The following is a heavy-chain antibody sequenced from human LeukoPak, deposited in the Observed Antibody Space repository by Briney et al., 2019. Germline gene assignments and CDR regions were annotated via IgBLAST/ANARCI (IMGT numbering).Heavy chain of an antibody. V-gene: IGHV3-23*01. CDR2: SDTDGDT. J-gene: IGHJ3*01. D-gene: IGHD6-19*01. Sequence: GGSLRLSCAASGFTSRNSVMSWVRQPPGKGLEWVSSSDTDGDTQYADSVKGRFTMSRDNSKNTLYLRMNNLRSEDMAVYYCVKARGLSRLAVDAFHLWGQGTMVIVSS. CDR1: GFTSRNSV. CDR3: VKARGLSRLAVDAFHL.